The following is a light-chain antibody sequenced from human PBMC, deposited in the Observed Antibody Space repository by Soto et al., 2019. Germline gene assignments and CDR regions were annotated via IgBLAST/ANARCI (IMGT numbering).Light chain of an antibody. CDR3: QQYNNWPPALFT. J-gene: IGKJ3*01. CDR1: QSVSSN. CDR2: GAS. V-gene: IGKV3-15*01. Sequence: EIVMTQSPATLSVSPGERATLSCRASQSVSSNLAWYQQKPGQAPRLLIYGASTRATGIPARFSGSVSGTEFTLTISSLQSEDFAVYYCQQYNNWPPALFTFGPGTKVDIK.